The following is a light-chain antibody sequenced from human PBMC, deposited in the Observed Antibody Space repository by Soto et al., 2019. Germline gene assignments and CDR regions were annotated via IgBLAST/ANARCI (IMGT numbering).Light chain of an antibody. J-gene: IGKJ2*01. CDR2: GAS. Sequence: EIVLTQSPGTLSLSPGERATLSCRASQSVSRRYLAWYQQKPGQAPRILIYGASSRATGIPDRFSGSGSGTDFTLTISRLEPEDFAVYSCQQYGSSPYTFGQGTKLEIK. V-gene: IGKV3-20*01. CDR3: QQYGSSPYT. CDR1: QSVSRRY.